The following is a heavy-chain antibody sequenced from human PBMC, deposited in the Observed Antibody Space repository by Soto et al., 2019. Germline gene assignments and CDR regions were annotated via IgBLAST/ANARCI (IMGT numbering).Heavy chain of an antibody. CDR1: GFTFSSYA. D-gene: IGHD3-10*01. J-gene: IGHJ4*02. V-gene: IGHV3-30-3*01. CDR2: ISYDGGNK. CDR3: ARDSRKAMSRLLWFGEHLYAGLFDY. Sequence: QPGGSLRLSCAASGFTFSSYAMHWVRQAPGKGLEWVAVISYDGGNKYYADSVKGRFTISRDNSKNTLYLQMNSLRAEDTAVYYCARDSRKAMSRLLWFGEHLYAGLFDYWGQGTLVTVSS.